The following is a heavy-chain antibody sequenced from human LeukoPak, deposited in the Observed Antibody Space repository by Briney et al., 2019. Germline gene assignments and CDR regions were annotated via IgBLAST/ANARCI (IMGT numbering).Heavy chain of an antibody. Sequence: SETLSLTCAVSGVSISSGGYSWSWIRQPPGQGLEWIGYIYHSGSTYYNPSLKSRVAISVDRSKNQFSLKLSSVTAADTAVYYCAREVDYYAANWFDPWGQGTLVTVSS. CDR1: GVSISSGGYS. J-gene: IGHJ5*02. V-gene: IGHV4-30-2*01. CDR2: IYHSGST. CDR3: AREVDYYAANWFDP. D-gene: IGHD3-10*01.